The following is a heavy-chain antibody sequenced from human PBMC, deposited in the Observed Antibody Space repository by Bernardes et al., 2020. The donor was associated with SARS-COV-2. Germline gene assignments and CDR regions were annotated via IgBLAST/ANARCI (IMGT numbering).Heavy chain of an antibody. CDR2: IYSGGST. J-gene: IGHJ6*02. CDR1: GFTVSSNY. Sequence: GGSLRLSRAASGFTVSSNYMSWVRQAPGKGLEWVSVIYSGGSTYYADSVKGRFTISRDNSKNTLYLQMNSLRAEDTAVYYCARDRPPYYYGMDVWGQGTTVTVSS. V-gene: IGHV3-53*01. CDR3: ARDRPPYYYGMDV.